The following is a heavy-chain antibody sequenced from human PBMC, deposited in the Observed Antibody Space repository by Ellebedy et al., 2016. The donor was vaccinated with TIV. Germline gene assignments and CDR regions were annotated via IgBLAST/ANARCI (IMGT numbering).Heavy chain of an antibody. CDR3: ARTSTRHDAFDI. CDR1: GYSFTTYR. Sequence: GESLKISCKGSGYSFTTYRIDWVRQMHGKGLEWMRVIYPVDSVTRYSPSFQGQVTISADQSMTTAYLQWNSLKASDTAMYYCARTSTRHDAFDIWGQGTAVTVSS. D-gene: IGHD6-25*01. J-gene: IGHJ3*02. V-gene: IGHV5-51*01. CDR2: IYPVDSVT.